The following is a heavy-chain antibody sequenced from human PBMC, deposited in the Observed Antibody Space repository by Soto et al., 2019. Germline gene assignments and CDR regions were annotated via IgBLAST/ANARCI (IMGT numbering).Heavy chain of an antibody. CDR3: AKVIGGSESYWGGSHYYYALDV. D-gene: IGHD3-10*01. V-gene: IGHV3-23*01. J-gene: IGHJ6*04. CDR1: GFIFRDYA. Sequence: PGGSLRLSCAASGFIFRDYAMYWVRQAPGKGLEWVSVISGSDGTTFYADSVRGRVTSSRDNSRNMVYLQMISLRAEDTAVYYCAKVIGGSESYWGGSHYYYALDVWGKGTTVTVSS. CDR2: ISGSDGTT.